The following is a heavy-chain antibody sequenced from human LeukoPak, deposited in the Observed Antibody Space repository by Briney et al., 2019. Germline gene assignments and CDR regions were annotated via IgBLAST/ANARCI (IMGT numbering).Heavy chain of an antibody. CDR3: AKGSSVTTTGGPSHY. V-gene: IGHV3-23*01. CDR2: ISGGGGST. Sequence: GGSLRLSCAASGFTFSSYAMNWVRQAPGKGLEWVSGISGGGGSTYYADSVKGRFTISRDNSKNTLYLQMNSLRAEDTAVYYCAKGSSVTTTGGPSHYWGQGTLVTVST. D-gene: IGHD4-17*01. J-gene: IGHJ4*02. CDR1: GFTFSSYA.